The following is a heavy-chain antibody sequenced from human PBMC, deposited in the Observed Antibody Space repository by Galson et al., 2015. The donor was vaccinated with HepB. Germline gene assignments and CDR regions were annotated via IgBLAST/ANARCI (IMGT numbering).Heavy chain of an antibody. D-gene: IGHD1-26*01. V-gene: IGHV1-69*13. Sequence: SVKVSCKASGGTFSSYSISWVRQAPGQGLEWMGGIIPIFGTANYAQKFRGRVTITADESTSTAYMELSSLRSEDTAVYYCARAASPLSGSYPYDAFDIWGQGTMVTVSS. CDR3: ARAASPLSGSYPYDAFDI. J-gene: IGHJ3*02. CDR2: IIPIFGTA. CDR1: GGTFSSYS.